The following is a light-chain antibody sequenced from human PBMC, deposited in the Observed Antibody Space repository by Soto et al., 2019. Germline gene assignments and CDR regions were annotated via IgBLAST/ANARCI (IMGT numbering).Light chain of an antibody. CDR1: HSITTNS. V-gene: IGKV3-20*01. CDR2: GAS. Sequence: EIVLTQSPGTLSLSPGEGATLSCRASHSITTNSLAWYQQKPGQAPRLLIYGASNRATGVPDRVSASGSGTDFTLSFSRLEPEDFAMYYCQQYVTSPYTFGQGTKLAIK. CDR3: QQYVTSPYT. J-gene: IGKJ2*01.